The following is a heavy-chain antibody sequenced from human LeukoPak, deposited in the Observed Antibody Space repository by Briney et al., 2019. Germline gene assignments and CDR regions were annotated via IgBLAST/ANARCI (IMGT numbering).Heavy chain of an antibody. Sequence: TSGESLKISCQGSGYSFSIYWISWVRQMSGKGLEWMGRIDPSDSYTDYSQSFQGHVTFSADKSISTAYLQWSSLKASDTAMYYCARHLYGSGTSATFDIWGQGTMVSVSS. CDR3: ARHLYGSGTSATFDI. CDR1: GYSFSIYW. J-gene: IGHJ3*02. CDR2: IDPSDSYT. D-gene: IGHD3-10*01. V-gene: IGHV5-10-1*01.